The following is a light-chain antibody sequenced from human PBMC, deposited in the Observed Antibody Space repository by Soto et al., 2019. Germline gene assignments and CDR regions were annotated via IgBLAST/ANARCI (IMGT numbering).Light chain of an antibody. CDR3: SSYTGSIYYV. V-gene: IGLV2-14*01. Sequence: QSALTQPASVSGSPGQSITISCTGTSSDVGGYNFVSWYQQHPGKAPKLMIYEVSNRPSGVSNRFSGSKSGNTASLTISGLQAEDEAEYYCSSYTGSIYYVFGTGTKVTVL. J-gene: IGLJ1*01. CDR1: SSDVGGYNF. CDR2: EVS.